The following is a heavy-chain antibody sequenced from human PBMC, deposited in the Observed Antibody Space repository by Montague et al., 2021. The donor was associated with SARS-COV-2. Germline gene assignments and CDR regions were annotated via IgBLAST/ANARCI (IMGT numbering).Heavy chain of an antibody. Sequence: SETLSLTCTVSGGSISSYYWSWIRQPPGKGLEWIGYIYYSGSINYNPSLKSRVTISVDTSKNQFSLKLSSVTAADTAVYYCARLRRPIYCSGGSCYSYNWFDPWGQGTLVTVSS. V-gene: IGHV4-59*08. CDR3: ARLRRPIYCSGGSCYSYNWFDP. D-gene: IGHD2-15*01. CDR1: GGSISSYY. CDR2: IYYSGSI. J-gene: IGHJ5*02.